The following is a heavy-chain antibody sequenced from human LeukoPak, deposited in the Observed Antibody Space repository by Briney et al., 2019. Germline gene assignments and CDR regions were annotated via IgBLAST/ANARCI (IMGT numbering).Heavy chain of an antibody. J-gene: IGHJ5*02. CDR1: GFTISDYW. Sequence: VGSLRLSCAASGFTISDYWMTWVRQAPGKGLEWVANIKQDGAEKSYVDSVKGRFTISRDNANNSISLQMNSLRVEDTAIYYCVRDGGTDWYDPWGQGTLVPVSS. CDR3: VRDGGTDWYDP. CDR2: IKQDGAEK. V-gene: IGHV3-7*01. D-gene: IGHD3-16*01.